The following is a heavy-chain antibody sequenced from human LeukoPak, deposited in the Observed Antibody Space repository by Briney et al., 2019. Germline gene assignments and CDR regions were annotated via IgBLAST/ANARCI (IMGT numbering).Heavy chain of an antibody. D-gene: IGHD3-10*01. V-gene: IGHV3-72*01. CDR2: TRNKANSYTT. CDR1: GFSFSNYW. J-gene: IGHJ4*02. Sequence: GGSLRLSCAASGFSFSNYWMHWVRQAPGKGLEWVGRTRNKANSYTTEYAASVKGRFTISRDDSKNSLYLQMNSLKTEDTAVYYCARGLRRFGKLAGFDYWGQGTLVTVSS. CDR3: ARGLRRFGKLAGFDY.